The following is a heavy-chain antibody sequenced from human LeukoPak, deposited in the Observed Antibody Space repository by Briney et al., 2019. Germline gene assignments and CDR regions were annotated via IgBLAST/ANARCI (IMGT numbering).Heavy chain of an antibody. V-gene: IGHV3-33*01. D-gene: IGHD5-12*01. CDR1: GFTFSSYG. CDR2: IWYDGSNK. Sequence: AGGSLRLSCAASGFTFSSYGMHWVRQAPGKGLEWVAVIWYDGSNKYYADSVKGRFTISKDNARNSLYLQMNDLRGEDTAIYYCARDAGNSGYGCDLWGQGTLVTVSS. J-gene: IGHJ5*02. CDR3: ARDAGNSGYGCDL.